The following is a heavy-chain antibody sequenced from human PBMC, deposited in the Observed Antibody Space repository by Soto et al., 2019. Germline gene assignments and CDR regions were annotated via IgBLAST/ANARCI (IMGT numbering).Heavy chain of an antibody. CDR1: GFTFRNYA. V-gene: IGHV3-64D*08. CDR2: ISSDGGTT. Sequence: GGSLRLSCSASGFTFRNYAMHWVRQAPGEGLEYISHISSDGGTTSYVDSVKGRFTISRDNFKNTLYLQMNSLRAEDTAVYYCFYDFWSGYSDFDFWGKGTLVTVSS. J-gene: IGHJ4*02. CDR3: FYDFWSGYSDFDF. D-gene: IGHD3-3*01.